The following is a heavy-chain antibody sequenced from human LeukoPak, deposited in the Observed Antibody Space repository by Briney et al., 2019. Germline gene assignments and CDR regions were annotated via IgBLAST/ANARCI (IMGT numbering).Heavy chain of an antibody. CDR3: ARGDVWSGYYMYYFDY. CDR2: ISYDGSNK. CDR1: GFTFSSYG. D-gene: IGHD3-3*01. V-gene: IGHV3-30*03. Sequence: QPGRSLRLSCAASGFTFSSYGMHWVRQAPGKGLEWAAVISYDGSNKYYADSVKGRFTISRDNSKNTLYLQMNSLRDEDTAVYYCARGDVWSGYYMYYFDYWGQGTLVTVSS. J-gene: IGHJ4*02.